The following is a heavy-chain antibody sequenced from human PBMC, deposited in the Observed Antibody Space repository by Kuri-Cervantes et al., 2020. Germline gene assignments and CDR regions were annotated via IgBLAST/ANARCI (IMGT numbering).Heavy chain of an antibody. J-gene: IGHJ6*02. CDR3: ARYSLENWNYGDYYYYYGMDV. D-gene: IGHD1-7*01. Sequence: GESLKISCAASGFTVSSNYMSWVRQAPGKGLEWVSVIYSGGSTYYADAVKGRFTISSDNSKNTLYLQMNSLRAEDTAVYYCARYSLENWNYGDYYYYYGMDVWGQGTTVTVSS. V-gene: IGHV3-66*01. CDR2: IYSGGST. CDR1: GFTVSSNY.